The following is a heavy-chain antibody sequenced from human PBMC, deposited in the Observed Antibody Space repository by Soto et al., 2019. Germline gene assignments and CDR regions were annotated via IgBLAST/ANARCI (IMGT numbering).Heavy chain of an antibody. CDR3: AGADLLAVAPSYYYGMDV. D-gene: IGHD6-19*01. Sequence: ASVKVSCKASGYTFTGYYMHWVRQAPGQGLEWMGWINPNSGGTNYAQKFQGWVTMTRDTSISTAYMELSRLRSDDTAVYYCAGADLLAVAPSYYYGMDVWGQGTTVTVSS. J-gene: IGHJ6*02. CDR1: GYTFTGYY. V-gene: IGHV1-2*04. CDR2: INPNSGGT.